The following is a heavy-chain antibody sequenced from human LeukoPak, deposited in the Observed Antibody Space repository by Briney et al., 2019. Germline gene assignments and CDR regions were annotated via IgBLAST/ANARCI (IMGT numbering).Heavy chain of an antibody. V-gene: IGHV4-34*01. CDR3: ARSYDSSGYYGFGAAFDI. J-gene: IGHJ3*02. Sequence: PSQTLSLTCAVYGGSFSGYYWSWIRQPPGKGLEWIGEINHSGSTNYNPSLKSRVTISVDTSKNQFSLKLSSVTAADTAVYYCARSYDSSGYYGFGAAFDIWGQGTMVTVSS. CDR2: INHSGST. D-gene: IGHD3-22*01. CDR1: GGSFSGYY.